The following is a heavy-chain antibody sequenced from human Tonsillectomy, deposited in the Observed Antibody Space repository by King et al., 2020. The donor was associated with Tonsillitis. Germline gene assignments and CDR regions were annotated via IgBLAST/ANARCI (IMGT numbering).Heavy chain of an antibody. V-gene: IGHV3-23*04. CDR3: AKDPTYYTTTYYFDE. CDR1: GFTFSSYA. Sequence: VQLVESGGGLVQPGGSLRVSCAASGFTFSSYAMSWVRQAPGKGLEWVSLISGGGGSTYYADSVKGRFTISRDNSKNTLYLQMNSLRVEDTAVYYCAKDPTYYTTTYYFDEGGEGTLLTVPS. J-gene: IGHJ4*02. D-gene: IGHD3-3*01. CDR2: ISGGGGST.